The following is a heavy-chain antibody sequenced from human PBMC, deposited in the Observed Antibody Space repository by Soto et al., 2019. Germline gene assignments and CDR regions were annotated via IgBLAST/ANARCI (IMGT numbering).Heavy chain of an antibody. CDR3: ARDGYYDSSGYLGTNAFDI. V-gene: IGHV1-2*04. Sequence: ASVKVSCKASGYTFTGYYMHWVRQAPGQGLEWMGWINPNSGGTNYAQKFQGWVTMTRDTSNSTAYMELSRLRSDDTAVYYCARDGYYDSSGYLGTNAFDIWGQGTMVTVSS. J-gene: IGHJ3*02. D-gene: IGHD3-22*01. CDR1: GYTFTGYY. CDR2: INPNSGGT.